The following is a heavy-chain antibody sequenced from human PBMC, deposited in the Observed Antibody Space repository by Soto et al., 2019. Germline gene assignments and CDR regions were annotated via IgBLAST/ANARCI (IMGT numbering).Heavy chain of an antibody. Sequence: EASVKVSCKASGFTFTNSAIQWVRQARGQRLEWVGWIVVGSGNTNYAQKLQGRVTMTTDTSTSTAYMELRSLRSDDTAVYYCARIYDSSGYYYSPYWGQGTLVTVSS. D-gene: IGHD3-22*01. J-gene: IGHJ4*02. V-gene: IGHV1-58*02. CDR1: GFTFTNSA. CDR2: IVVGSGNT. CDR3: ARIYDSSGYYYSPY.